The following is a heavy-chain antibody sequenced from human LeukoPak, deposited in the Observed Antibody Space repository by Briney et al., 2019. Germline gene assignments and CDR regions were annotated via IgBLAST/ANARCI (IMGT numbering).Heavy chain of an antibody. J-gene: IGHJ5*02. CDR1: GRSISSYH. V-gene: IGHV4-4*07. D-gene: IGHD3-3*01. CDR2: IYTSGST. Sequence: SETLSLTCTISGRSISSYHWSWIRQPAGKGLEWIGRIYTSGSTNYNPPLKSRVTMSVDTSKNQSSLKLSTVTAADTALYYCARSDYDFWSGYSGGFDPWGQGTLVTVSS. CDR3: ARSDYDFWSGYSGGFDP.